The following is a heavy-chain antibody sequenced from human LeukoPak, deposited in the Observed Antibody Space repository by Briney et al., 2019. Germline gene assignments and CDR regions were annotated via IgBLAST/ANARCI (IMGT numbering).Heavy chain of an antibody. D-gene: IGHD2-15*01. CDR2: IKYDGSEK. J-gene: IGHJ5*02. CDR3: ARDLEGYCSSGSCYSGVWFDP. Sequence: PGGSLRLSCAASGFTFSSYWMSWVRQAPGKGLECVANIKYDGSEKYYVDSVKGRFTISRDSAKNSLYLQMDSLRAEDTAVYYCARDLEGYCSSGSCYSGVWFDPWGQGTLVTVSS. V-gene: IGHV3-7*01. CDR1: GFTFSSYW.